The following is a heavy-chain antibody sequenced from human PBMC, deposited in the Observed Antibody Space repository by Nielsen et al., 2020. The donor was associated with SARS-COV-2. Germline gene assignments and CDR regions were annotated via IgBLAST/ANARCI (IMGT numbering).Heavy chain of an antibody. CDR2: ILHYGGNV. CDR1: GFSFMTYN. J-gene: IGHJ6*02. V-gene: IGHV3-30*04. CDR3: ARDAYGDLIYGMDV. Sequence: GGSLRLSCTASGFSFMTYNMHWVRQAPGKGLEWVAPILHYGGNVYHADSVKGRFTISRDNSRNTLYLQMNTLRPEDTAVYSCARDAYGDLIYGMDVWGRGTTVTVSS. D-gene: IGHD4-17*01.